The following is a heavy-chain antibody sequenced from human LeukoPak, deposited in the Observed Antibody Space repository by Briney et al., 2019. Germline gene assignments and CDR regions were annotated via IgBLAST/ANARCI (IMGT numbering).Heavy chain of an antibody. CDR2: IRSKSNGGTT. D-gene: IGHD5-12*01. Sequence: PGRSLRLSCTTSGFTFAYYAMSWFRQAPGKGLEWVGFIRSKSNGGTTHYAASVEGRFTISRDDSNSIAYLQMNSLKTEDTAVYYCVRDYRYAGHESVYWGQGTLVTVSS. CDR3: VRDYRYAGHESVY. V-gene: IGHV3-49*03. J-gene: IGHJ4*02. CDR1: GFTFAYYA.